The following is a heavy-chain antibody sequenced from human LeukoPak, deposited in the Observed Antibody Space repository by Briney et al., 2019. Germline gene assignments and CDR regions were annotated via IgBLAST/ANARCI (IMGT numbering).Heavy chain of an antibody. J-gene: IGHJ4*02. CDR2: ISYDGSNK. V-gene: IGHV3-30*18. Sequence: GGSLRLSCAASGFTFSSYGMHWVRQAPGKGLEWVAVISYDGSNKYYADSVKGRFTISRDNSKNTLYLQMNSLRAEDTAVYYCAKPYSLCSGGSCYPTDYWGQGTLVTVSS. D-gene: IGHD2-15*01. CDR3: AKPYSLCSGGSCYPTDY. CDR1: GFTFSSYG.